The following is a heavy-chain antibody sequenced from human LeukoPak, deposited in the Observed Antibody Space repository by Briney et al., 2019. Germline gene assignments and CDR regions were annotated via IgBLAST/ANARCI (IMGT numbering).Heavy chain of an antibody. CDR1: GYSFTSYD. CDR2: INGYNGNT. V-gene: IGHV1-18*01. Sequence: ASVKVSCKASGYSFTSYDINWVRQAPGRGLEWMGWINGYNGNTNYAQNLQGRVTLTTDTSTSTAYMELRSLRSDDTAVYYCARGSGVGDFLTWFDPWGQGTLVTVSS. CDR3: ARGSGVGDFLTWFDP. J-gene: IGHJ5*02. D-gene: IGHD4-17*01.